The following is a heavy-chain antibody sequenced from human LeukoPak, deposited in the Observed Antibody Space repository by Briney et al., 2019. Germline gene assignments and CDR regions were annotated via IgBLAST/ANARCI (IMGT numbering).Heavy chain of an antibody. D-gene: IGHD3-22*01. CDR1: GFTFSSYA. CDR2: ISYDGSNK. CDR3: ARGSPTMIVVVIPLDY. J-gene: IGHJ4*02. Sequence: PGRSLRLSCAASGFTFSSYAMHWVRQAPGKGLEWVAVISYDGSNKYYADSVKGRFTISRDNSKNTLYLQMNSLRAEDTAVYYCARGSPTMIVVVIPLDYWGQGTLVTVSS. V-gene: IGHV3-30-3*01.